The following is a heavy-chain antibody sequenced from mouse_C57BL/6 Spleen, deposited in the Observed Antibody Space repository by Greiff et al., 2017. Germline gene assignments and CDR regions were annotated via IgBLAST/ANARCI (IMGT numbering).Heavy chain of an antibody. J-gene: IGHJ2*01. D-gene: IGHD2-4*01. V-gene: IGHV1-55*01. CDR1: GYTFTSYW. Sequence: QVHVKQSGAELVKPGASVKMSCKASGYTFTSYWITWVKQRPGQGLEWIGDIYPGSGSTNYNEKFKSKATLTVDTSSSTAYMQLSSLTSEDSAVYYCARLGYDYDGYFDYWGQGTTLTVSS. CDR3: ARLGYDYDGYFDY. CDR2: IYPGSGST.